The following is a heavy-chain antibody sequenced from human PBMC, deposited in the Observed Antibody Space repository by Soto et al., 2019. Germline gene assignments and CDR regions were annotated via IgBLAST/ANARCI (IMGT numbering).Heavy chain of an antibody. CDR3: ARGSFAHYFDH. V-gene: IGHV3-20*04. J-gene: IGHJ4*02. CDR1: GFTFDDYG. CDR2: INWHGGNT. Sequence: EVQLVESGGGVLRPGGSLKLSCEASGFTFDDYGMSWVRQAPGKGLEWVSAINWHGGNTDYADSVKGRFTISRDNVKRSLYLQMNSLRVDDTAFYYCARGSFAHYFDHWGQGALVTVSS.